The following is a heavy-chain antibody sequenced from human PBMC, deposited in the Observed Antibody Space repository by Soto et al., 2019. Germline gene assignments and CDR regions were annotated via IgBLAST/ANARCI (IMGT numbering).Heavy chain of an antibody. D-gene: IGHD6-19*01. J-gene: IGHJ6*02. Sequence: QVQLVQSGAEVKKPGASVKVSCKASGYTFTTYGISWVRQAPGQGLEWMGWISAYNGNTNYAQKLRGRVTMTTDTSTSTAYMELRSLKSDDTAVYYCARDWAQQGLVRHYYYGMDVWGQGTTVTVSS. CDR3: ARDWAQQGLVRHYYYGMDV. CDR1: GYTFTTYG. V-gene: IGHV1-18*01. CDR2: ISAYNGNT.